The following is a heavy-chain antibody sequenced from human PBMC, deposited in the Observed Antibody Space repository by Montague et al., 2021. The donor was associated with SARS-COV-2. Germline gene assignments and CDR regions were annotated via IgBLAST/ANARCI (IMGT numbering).Heavy chain of an antibody. Sequence: SETLSLTCAVYGGSFSGYYWSWIRQPPGRGLEWIGEMNHSGAANYNPSLKSRVTISVDTSKNQFSLKLTSMTAADTGVYYCARGLSGSYSGGWAPIALFDFYHYMDVWAKGTTVSVSS. D-gene: IGHD6-19*01. J-gene: IGHJ6*03. V-gene: IGHV4-34*01. CDR1: GGSFSGYY. CDR2: MNHSGAA. CDR3: ARGLSGSYSGGWAPIALFDFYHYMDV.